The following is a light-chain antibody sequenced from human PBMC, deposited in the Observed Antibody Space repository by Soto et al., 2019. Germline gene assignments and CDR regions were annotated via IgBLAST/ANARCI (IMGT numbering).Light chain of an antibody. J-gene: IGLJ3*02. Sequence: QLVLTQPASVSESPGQSISISCTGTSSDVGAYNSVSWYQQHTGKAPKLIIYEVSIRPSGVSNRFSGSKSGNTASLTISGLQAEDEADYYCISYTPSNTWVFGGGTKLTVL. CDR2: EVS. CDR3: ISYTPSNTWV. V-gene: IGLV2-14*01. CDR1: SSDVGAYNS.